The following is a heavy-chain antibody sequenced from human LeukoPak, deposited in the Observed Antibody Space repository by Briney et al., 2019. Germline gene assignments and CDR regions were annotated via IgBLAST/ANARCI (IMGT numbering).Heavy chain of an antibody. Sequence: GGSLRLSCAASGFTFSSYSMNWVRQAPGKGLEWVSYISSSSSTIYYADSVKGRFTISRDNAKNSLYLQMNSLRAEDTAVYYCARELMVLGGYYWGQGTLVTVSS. CDR3: ARELMVLGGYY. D-gene: IGHD3-10*01. J-gene: IGHJ4*02. CDR2: ISSSSSTI. CDR1: GFTFSSYS. V-gene: IGHV3-48*01.